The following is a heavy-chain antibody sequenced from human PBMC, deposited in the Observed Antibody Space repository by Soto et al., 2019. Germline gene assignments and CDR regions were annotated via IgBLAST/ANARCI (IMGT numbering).Heavy chain of an antibody. CDR3: ARLAYSSRGGQFFDY. Sequence: SETLSLTCNVSGGSISSGGYHWSWIRQHPGKGLEWIAYIYYSGDTYYNPSLKSRVVISVRTSKKQFSLNLSSATAADTAVYYCARLAYSSRGGQFFDYWGQGVLVTVSS. V-gene: IGHV4-31*03. D-gene: IGHD6-13*01. CDR2: IYYSGDT. J-gene: IGHJ4*02. CDR1: GGSISSGGYH.